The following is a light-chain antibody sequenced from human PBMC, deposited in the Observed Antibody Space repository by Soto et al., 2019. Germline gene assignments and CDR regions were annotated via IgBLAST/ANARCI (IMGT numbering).Light chain of an antibody. Sequence: DIQLTQSPSSLSASVGDRVTLSCRASQPITNYLNWYQQKPGEAPKLLIYAASSVQSGVPSRFSGSGSRTDFTLTISSLQPEDFATYYCHQSYSTPYTFGQGTKVEIK. CDR3: HQSYSTPYT. V-gene: IGKV1-39*01. CDR1: QPITNY. CDR2: AAS. J-gene: IGKJ2*01.